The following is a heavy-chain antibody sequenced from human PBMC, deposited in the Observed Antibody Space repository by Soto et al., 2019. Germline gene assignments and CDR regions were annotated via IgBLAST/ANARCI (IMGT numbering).Heavy chain of an antibody. CDR2: IYYSGST. V-gene: IGHV4-39*01. D-gene: IGHD3-3*01. CDR1: GGSISSSSYY. Sequence: QLQLQESGPGLVKPSETLSLTCTVSGGSISSSSYYWGWIRQPPGKGLEWIGSIYYSGSTYYNPSLKSRVTISVDTSKNQFSLKLSSVTAADTAVYYCATQDYDFWSGYYSPNGMDVWGQGTTVTVSS. CDR3: ATQDYDFWSGYYSPNGMDV. J-gene: IGHJ6*02.